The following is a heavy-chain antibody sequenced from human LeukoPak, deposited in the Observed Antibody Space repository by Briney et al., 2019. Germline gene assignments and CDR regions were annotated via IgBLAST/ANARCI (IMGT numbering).Heavy chain of an antibody. CDR1: GFTFSNYA. CDR3: AKVGIRISLIVVVFTTADDWYFDL. Sequence: PGGSLRLSCAASGFTFSNYAMSWVRQAPGKGLEWVSGISGRGGSTYYADSVKGRLTISRDNSKNTPYLQMDSLRAEDTAVYYCAKVGIRISLIVVVFTTADDWYFDLWGRGTLVTVSS. CDR2: ISGRGGST. J-gene: IGHJ2*01. D-gene: IGHD3-22*01. V-gene: IGHV3-23*01.